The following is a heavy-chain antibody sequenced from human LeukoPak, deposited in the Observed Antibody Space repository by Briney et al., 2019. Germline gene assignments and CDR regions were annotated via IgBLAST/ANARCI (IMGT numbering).Heavy chain of an antibody. D-gene: IGHD1-1*01. V-gene: IGHV3-7*01. CDR3: VREKKGTITDFDY. CDR2: INEDGSEN. CDR1: GVTFSSYW. Sequence: GGSLRLSCAASGVTFSSYWMSWVRRAPGKGLEWVANINEDGSENYYVDSMKGRFTISRDNAKNSLYLQINSLRAEDTAVYYCVREKKGTITDFDYWGQGTLVTVSS. J-gene: IGHJ4*02.